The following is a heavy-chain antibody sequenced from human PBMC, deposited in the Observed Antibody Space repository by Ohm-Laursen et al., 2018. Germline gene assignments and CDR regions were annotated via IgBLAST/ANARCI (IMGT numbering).Heavy chain of an antibody. CDR2: ISYDGSNK. J-gene: IGHJ5*02. Sequence: SLRLSCAASGFTFNNYGIHWVRQAPGKGLEWVAVISYDGSNKYYADSVKGRFTISRDNSKNTLYLQMNSLRAEDTAVYYCAKDLRYYDSSGGAWGQGTLVTVSS. D-gene: IGHD3-22*01. CDR1: GFTFNNYG. V-gene: IGHV3-30*18. CDR3: AKDLRYYDSSGGA.